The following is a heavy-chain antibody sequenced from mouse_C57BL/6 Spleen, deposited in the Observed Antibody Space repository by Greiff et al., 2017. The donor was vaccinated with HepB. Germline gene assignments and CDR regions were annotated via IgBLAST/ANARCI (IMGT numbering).Heavy chain of an antibody. D-gene: IGHD1-1*02. CDR1: GFSLTSYG. CDR2: IWSGGST. J-gene: IGHJ4*01. Sequence: VQGVESGPGLVQPSQSLSITCTVSGFSLTSYGVHWVRQSPGKGLEWLGVIWSGGSTDYNAAFISRLSISKDNSKSQVFFKMNSLQADDTAIYYCARFGGYRYYAMDYWGQGTSVTVSS. CDR3: ARFGGYRYYAMDY. V-gene: IGHV2-2*01.